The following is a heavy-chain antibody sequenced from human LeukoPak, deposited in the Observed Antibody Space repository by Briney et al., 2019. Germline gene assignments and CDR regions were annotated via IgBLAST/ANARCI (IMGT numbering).Heavy chain of an antibody. CDR3: AVGYSSSWYGY. Sequence: PSETLSLTCAVYGGSFSGYYWSWIRQHPGKGLEWIGYIYYSGSTYYNPSLKSRVTISVDTSKNQFSLKLSSVTAADTAVYYCAVGYSSSWYGYWGQGTLVTVSS. CDR1: GGSFSGYY. D-gene: IGHD6-13*01. V-gene: IGHV4-31*11. J-gene: IGHJ4*02. CDR2: IYYSGST.